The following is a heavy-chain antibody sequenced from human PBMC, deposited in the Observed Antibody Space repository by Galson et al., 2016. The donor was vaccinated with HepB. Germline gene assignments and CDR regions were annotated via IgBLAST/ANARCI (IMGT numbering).Heavy chain of an antibody. Sequence: SLRLSCAASGFTLSSYAISWVRQAPGKGLEWVSGISASVGSTFYADSVKGRFTISRDDSKNTLSLQMNSLRAEDTAVYYCAKDTGELGGAFDVWGQGTMVTVSS. CDR3: AKDTGELGGAFDV. V-gene: IGHV3-23*01. CDR2: ISASVGST. CDR1: GFTLSSYA. J-gene: IGHJ3*01. D-gene: IGHD1-26*01.